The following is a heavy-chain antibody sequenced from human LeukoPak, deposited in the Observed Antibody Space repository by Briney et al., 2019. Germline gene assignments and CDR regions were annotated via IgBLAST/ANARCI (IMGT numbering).Heavy chain of an antibody. CDR1: GFTFSDYY. CDR2: ISSSSSYT. Sequence: PGRSLRLSCAASGFTFSDYYMSWIRQAPGKGLEWISYISSSSSYTNYADSVKGRFSISRDNAKNSLYLQMNSLRAEDTAVYYCARSGVRSPPVIPAYWGQGTLVIVAS. D-gene: IGHD2-2*01. J-gene: IGHJ4*02. CDR3: ARSGVRSPPVIPAY. V-gene: IGHV3-11*03.